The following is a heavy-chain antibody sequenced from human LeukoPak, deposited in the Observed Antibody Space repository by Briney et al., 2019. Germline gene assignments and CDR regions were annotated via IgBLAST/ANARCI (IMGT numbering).Heavy chain of an antibody. CDR1: GGSISTYY. D-gene: IGHD6-6*01. CDR2: IYTSGST. J-gene: IGHJ6*03. Sequence: KASETLSLTCSVSGGSISTYYWSWIRQSAGKGLEWIGRIYTSGSTNYNPSLKSRVTMSVDTSKNQFSPKLSSVTAADTAVYYCARDALVDYYYYYMDVWGKGTTVTVSS. CDR3: ARDALVDYYYYYMDV. V-gene: IGHV4-4*07.